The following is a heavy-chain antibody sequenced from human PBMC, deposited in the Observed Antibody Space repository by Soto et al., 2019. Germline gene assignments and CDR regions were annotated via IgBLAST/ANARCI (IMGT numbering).Heavy chain of an antibody. Sequence: GSLRLSCAASGFTFSSYSMNWVRQAPGKGLEWVSSISSSSSYIYYADSVKGRFTISRDNAKNSLYLQMNSLRAEDTAVYYCASGDNCSGGSCYLAYYYYGMDVWGQGTTVTV. CDR3: ASGDNCSGGSCYLAYYYYGMDV. V-gene: IGHV3-21*01. J-gene: IGHJ6*02. CDR2: ISSSSSYI. CDR1: GFTFSSYS. D-gene: IGHD2-15*01.